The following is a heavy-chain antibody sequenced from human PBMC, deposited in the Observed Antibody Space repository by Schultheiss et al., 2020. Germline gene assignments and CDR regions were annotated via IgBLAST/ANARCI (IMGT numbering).Heavy chain of an antibody. J-gene: IGHJ4*02. CDR2: ISYDGSNK. V-gene: IGHV3-30*03. CDR1: GFTFSSYG. D-gene: IGHD6-13*01. CDR3: ARGTAGSSWSPFGGF. Sequence: GGSLRLSCAASGFTFSSYGMHWVRQAPGKGLEWVAVISYDGSNKYYADSVKGRFTISRDNSKNTLYLQMNSLRAEDTAVYYCARGTAGSSWSPFGGFWGQGTLVTVSS.